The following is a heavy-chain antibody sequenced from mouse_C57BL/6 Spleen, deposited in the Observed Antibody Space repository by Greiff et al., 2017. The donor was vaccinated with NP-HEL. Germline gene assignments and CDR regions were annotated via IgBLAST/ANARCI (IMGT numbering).Heavy chain of an antibody. D-gene: IGHD1-1*01. CDR1: AYAFSSSW. Sequence: VQLQQSGPELVKPGASVKISCKASAYAFSSSWMNWVKQRPGKGLEWIGRIYPGDGDTNYNGKFKGKATLTADKSSSTAYMQLSSLTSEDSAVYFCALIYFDYWGQGTTLTVSS. CDR2: IYPGDGDT. V-gene: IGHV1-82*01. CDR3: ALIYFDY. J-gene: IGHJ2*01.